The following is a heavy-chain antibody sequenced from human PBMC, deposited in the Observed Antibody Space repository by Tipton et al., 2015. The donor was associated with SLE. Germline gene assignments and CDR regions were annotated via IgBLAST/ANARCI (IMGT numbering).Heavy chain of an antibody. CDR3: ARPDTIFGVLN. CDR2: IYYMGTT. CDR1: GGSISGSSYY. J-gene: IGHJ4*02. Sequence: TLSLTCTVSGGSISGSSYYWGWIRQPPGKGLEYIGSIYYMGTTYYNPSPKSRITISADTSKNQFSLKLTSVTAADTAVYYCARPDTIFGVLNWGQGPLVTVFS. D-gene: IGHD3-3*01. V-gene: IGHV4-39*07.